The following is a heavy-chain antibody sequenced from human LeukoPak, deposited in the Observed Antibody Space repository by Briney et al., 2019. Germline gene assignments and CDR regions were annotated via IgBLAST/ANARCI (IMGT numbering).Heavy chain of an antibody. Sequence: GGSLRLSCAASGFIFSSYGMHWVRQAPGKGLEWVAFIRYDGSNIYYADSVKGRFTISRDNSKNTLYLQMNSLRPEDTAVYYCAKVHKAGYDSFDYWGPGTLVTVSS. CDR1: GFIFSSYG. V-gene: IGHV3-30*02. CDR2: IRYDGSNI. D-gene: IGHD5-12*01. J-gene: IGHJ4*02. CDR3: AKVHKAGYDSFDY.